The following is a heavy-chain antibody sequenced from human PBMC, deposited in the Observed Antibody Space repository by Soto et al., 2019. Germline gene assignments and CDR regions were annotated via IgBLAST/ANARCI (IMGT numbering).Heavy chain of an antibody. CDR1: GGSFSGYY. V-gene: IGHV4-34*01. CDR3: ARGSAKVTTFRYFVY. J-gene: IGHJ4*02. CDR2: INHSGST. Sequence: SETLSLTCAVYGGSFSGYYWNWIRQPPGKGLEWIGEINHSGSTNYNPSLKSRVTISGDTSKNQFSLKLSSVTAADTAVYYCARGSAKVTTFRYFVYWGQGALVTVSS. D-gene: IGHD2-21*02.